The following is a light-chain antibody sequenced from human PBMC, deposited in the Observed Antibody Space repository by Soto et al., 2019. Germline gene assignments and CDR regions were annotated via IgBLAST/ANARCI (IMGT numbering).Light chain of an antibody. V-gene: IGKV3-15*01. J-gene: IGKJ1*01. CDR2: GAS. CDR3: QQYNNWPRT. Sequence: EVVMMQSPATLSVAPGERATLSCRASQSVSTNLVWYQQKPGQPPRLLIYGASSRSTGIPARFSGSGSGTEFTLTISSLQSEDLAVYYFQQYNNWPRTFGQGTRVEIK. CDR1: QSVSTN.